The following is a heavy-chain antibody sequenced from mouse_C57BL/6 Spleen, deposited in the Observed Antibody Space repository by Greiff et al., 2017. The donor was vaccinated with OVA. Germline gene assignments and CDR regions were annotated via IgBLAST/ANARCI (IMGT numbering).Heavy chain of an antibody. D-gene: IGHD2-5*01. J-gene: IGHJ2*01. V-gene: IGHV5-17*01. CDR2: ISSGSSTI. Sequence: EVQLVESGGGLVKPGGSLKLSCAASGFTFSDYGMHWVRQAPEKGLEWVAYISSGSSTIYYADTVKGRFTISRANAKNTLFLQMTSLRSEDTAMYYCATGYSNYFDYWGQGTTLTVSS. CDR3: ATGYSNYFDY. CDR1: GFTFSDYG.